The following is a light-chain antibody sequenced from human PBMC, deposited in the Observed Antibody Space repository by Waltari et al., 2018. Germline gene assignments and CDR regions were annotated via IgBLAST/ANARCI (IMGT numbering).Light chain of an antibody. Sequence: IQMTQSPSTLSASVGDRVTITCRASQSISDWLAWYQQKPGKAPKLLMYKTSTLQGGVPSRFSGGGSDTEFTLTISSLQPDDFVTYYCQQYNHYPWTFGPGTKVEVK. CDR3: QQYNHYPWT. V-gene: IGKV1-5*03. CDR1: QSISDW. CDR2: KTS. J-gene: IGKJ1*01.